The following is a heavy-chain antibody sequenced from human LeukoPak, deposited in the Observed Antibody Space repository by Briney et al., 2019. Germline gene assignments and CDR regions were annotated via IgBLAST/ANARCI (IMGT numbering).Heavy chain of an antibody. D-gene: IGHD3-22*01. Sequence: SVKVSCKASGGTFSSYAISWVRQAPGQGLEWMGRIIPILGIANYAQKFQGRVTITADKYTSTAYMELSSLRSEDTAVYYCARDSLDSSGYTGYWGQGTQVTVSS. CDR2: IIPILGIA. CDR3: ARDSLDSSGYTGY. V-gene: IGHV1-69*04. CDR1: GGTFSSYA. J-gene: IGHJ4*02.